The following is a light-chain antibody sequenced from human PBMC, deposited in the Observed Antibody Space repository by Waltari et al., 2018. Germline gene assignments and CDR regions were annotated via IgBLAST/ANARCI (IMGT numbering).Light chain of an antibody. CDR3: AAWDDSLSVVV. J-gene: IGLJ2*01. CDR2: RNN. CDR1: SSNIGSHY. Sequence: QSVLTQPPSASGTPGQRVTISCSGSSSNIGSHYVYWYQQLPGTAPKLLIYRNNQLPSGVPDRFSGSKSGTSASLAISGLRSEDEADYYCAAWDDSLSVVVFGGGTKLTVL. V-gene: IGLV1-47*01.